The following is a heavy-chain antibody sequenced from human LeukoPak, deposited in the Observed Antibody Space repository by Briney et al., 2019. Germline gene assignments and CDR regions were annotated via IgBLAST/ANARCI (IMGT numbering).Heavy chain of an antibody. Sequence: ASVKVSCKASGYTFTNYYIHWVRQAPGQGLEWMGVINPSGGSTSYAQMFQGRVTMTRDRSTNTLYMELSSLRSEDTAVYYCARGPTQKWFGELDSIGFFVYWGQGTLVTVSS. J-gene: IGHJ4*02. V-gene: IGHV1-46*01. D-gene: IGHD3-10*01. CDR1: GYTFTNYY. CDR2: INPSGGST. CDR3: ARGPTQKWFGELDSIGFFVY.